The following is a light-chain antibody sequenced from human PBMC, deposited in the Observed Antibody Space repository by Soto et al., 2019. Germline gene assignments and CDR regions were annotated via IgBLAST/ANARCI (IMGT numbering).Light chain of an antibody. CDR2: EGS. V-gene: IGLV2-23*01. CDR1: SSDVGSYNL. CDR3: CSYAGSSTYV. Sequence: QSVLTQPASVSGSPGHSITISCTGTSSDVGSYNLVSWYQQHPGKAPKLMIYEGSKRPSGVSNRFSGSKSGNTASLTISGLQAEDEADYYCCSYAGSSTYVFGTGTRSPS. J-gene: IGLJ1*01.